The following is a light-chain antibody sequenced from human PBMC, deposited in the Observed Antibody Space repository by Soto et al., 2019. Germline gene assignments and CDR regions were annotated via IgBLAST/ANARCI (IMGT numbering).Light chain of an antibody. CDR1: QRVSSY. V-gene: IGKV3-11*01. CDR3: QQRSSWMYT. Sequence: EIVLTQSPATLSLSPGERATLSCRASQRVSSYLAWYQQKPGQAPRLLIYDTSTRATGIPARFSGSGSGTDFTLTISRLEPEDFAVYYCQQRSSWMYTFGQGTKLEIK. J-gene: IGKJ2*01. CDR2: DTS.